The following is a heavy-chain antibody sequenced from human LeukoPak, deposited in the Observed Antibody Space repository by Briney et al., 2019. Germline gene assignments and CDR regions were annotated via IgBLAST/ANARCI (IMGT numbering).Heavy chain of an antibody. Sequence: GGSLRLSCAASGFTFSDYWMHWVRQAPGEGLVWVSRIYTDGSSATYADSVKGRFTISRDNAKNTVYLQMNSLRVEDTGVYYCASALTTVTPHFHYWGQGTLVTVSS. CDR2: IYTDGSSA. J-gene: IGHJ4*02. D-gene: IGHD4-17*01. CDR3: ASALTTVTPHFHY. V-gene: IGHV3-74*01. CDR1: GFTFSDYW.